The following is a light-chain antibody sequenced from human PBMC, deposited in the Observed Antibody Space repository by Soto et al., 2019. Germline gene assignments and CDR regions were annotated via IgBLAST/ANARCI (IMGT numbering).Light chain of an antibody. Sequence: QSALTQPASVSGSPGQSITISCTGTSSDVGGYNYVSWYQQHPGKAPKLLIFDVSNRPSGVSNRFSGSKSGNTASLTISCLLAEDEADYYCSSYTSSSTVVFGGGTKLTVL. V-gene: IGLV2-14*01. CDR3: SSYTSSSTVV. CDR2: DVS. CDR1: SSDVGGYNY. J-gene: IGLJ2*01.